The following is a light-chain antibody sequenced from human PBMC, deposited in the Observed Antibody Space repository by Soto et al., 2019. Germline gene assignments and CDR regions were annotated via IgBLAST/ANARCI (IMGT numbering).Light chain of an antibody. V-gene: IGLV2-14*01. CDR3: SSFTLNNTYV. CDR2: DVS. J-gene: IGLJ1*01. CDR1: SNDVGGYNY. Sequence: QSVLAQPASVSGSPGQSITISCTGTSNDVGGYNYISWYQQYPGKAPKLMIYDVSKRPSGVSNRFSGSKSGNTASLTISGLQAEDEADYYCSSFTLNNTYVFGSGTKVTVL.